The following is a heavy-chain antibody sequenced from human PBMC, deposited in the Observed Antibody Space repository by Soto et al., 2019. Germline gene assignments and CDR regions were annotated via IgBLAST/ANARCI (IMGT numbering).Heavy chain of an antibody. Sequence: EVQLVQSGAEVKKPGESLKISCKGSGYSFTSYWIGWVRQMPGKGLEWMGIIYPGDSDTRYSPSFQGQVTISADKSISTAYPQWSSLKASDTAIYYCARTAAAGKYYYGVDVWGQGTTVTVSS. CDR2: IYPGDSDT. V-gene: IGHV5-51*01. J-gene: IGHJ6*02. CDR1: GYSFTSYW. CDR3: ARTAAAGKYYYGVDV. D-gene: IGHD6-13*01.